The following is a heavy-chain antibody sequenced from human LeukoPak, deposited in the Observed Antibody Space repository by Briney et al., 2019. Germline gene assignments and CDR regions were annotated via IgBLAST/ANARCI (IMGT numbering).Heavy chain of an antibody. CDR3: ARNRTSSYFDY. D-gene: IGHD2-2*01. CDR1: GYSFSSGYY. Sequence: SETLSLTCAVSGYSFSSGYYWGWIRQPPGKGLEGVGSIYHSGRTHYNPSLKSRVTMSVDTSKNQFSLKLSSVTPTDTAVYYCARNRTSSYFDYWGQGTLVTVSS. J-gene: IGHJ4*02. CDR2: IYHSGRT. V-gene: IGHV4-38-2*01.